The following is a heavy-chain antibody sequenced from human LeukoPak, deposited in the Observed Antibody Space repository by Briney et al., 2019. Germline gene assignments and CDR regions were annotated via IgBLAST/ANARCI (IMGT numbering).Heavy chain of an antibody. V-gene: IGHV4-39*01. CDR3: ASLDAVAGTDYYYGMDV. CDR2: IYYSGST. Sequence: PSETLSLTCTVSGGSISSSIYYWGWIRQPPGKGLEWIGSIYYSGSTYYNPSLKSRVTISVDTSKNQFSLKLSSVTAADTAVYYCASLDAVAGTDYYYGMDVWGQGTTVTVSS. D-gene: IGHD6-19*01. CDR1: GGSISSSIYY. J-gene: IGHJ6*02.